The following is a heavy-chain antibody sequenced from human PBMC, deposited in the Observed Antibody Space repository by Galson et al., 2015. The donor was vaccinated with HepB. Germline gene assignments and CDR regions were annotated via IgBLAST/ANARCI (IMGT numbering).Heavy chain of an antibody. J-gene: IGHJ4*02. V-gene: IGHV3-7*03. CDR1: GLTFSNFW. D-gene: IGHD1-26*01. Sequence: SLRLSCAVSGLTFSNFWLTWVRQAPGKGPEWVAILKHDGREKHYVDSVKGRFTISRESAQNSLYLQMNSLRDEDTAVYYCATKAYSGDWVDYWGQGTLVTVSS. CDR3: ATKAYSGDWVDY. CDR2: LKHDGREK.